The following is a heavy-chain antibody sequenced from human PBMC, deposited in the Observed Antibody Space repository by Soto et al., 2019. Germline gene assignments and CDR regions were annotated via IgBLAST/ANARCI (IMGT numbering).Heavy chain of an antibody. CDR2: VNHSGST. CDR1: GGSFSGYY. V-gene: IGHV4-34*01. Sequence: QVQLQQWRAGLLKPSETLSLTCAVYGGSFSGYYWSWIRQPPGKGLEWRGEVNHSGSTNYNPSIKSRVTISVDTSKNQFSLKLSSVTAADTAVYYCARGPNVLITMVRGVGNWFDPWGQGTLVTVSS. CDR3: ARGPNVLITMVRGVGNWFDP. D-gene: IGHD3-10*01. J-gene: IGHJ5*02.